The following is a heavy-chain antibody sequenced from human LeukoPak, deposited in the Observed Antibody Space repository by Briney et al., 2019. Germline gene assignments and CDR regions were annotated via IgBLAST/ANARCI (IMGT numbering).Heavy chain of an antibody. Sequence: ASVKVSCTVSGYTLTELSMHWVRQAPGKGLEWMGGFNPEDGETIYAQKVQGRVTMTEDPSTDTAYMELSSLRSEDTAVYYCATAFGGDSHAFDIWGQGTMVTVSS. CDR3: ATAFGGDSHAFDI. CDR1: GYTLTELS. D-gene: IGHD2-21*02. V-gene: IGHV1-24*01. CDR2: FNPEDGET. J-gene: IGHJ3*02.